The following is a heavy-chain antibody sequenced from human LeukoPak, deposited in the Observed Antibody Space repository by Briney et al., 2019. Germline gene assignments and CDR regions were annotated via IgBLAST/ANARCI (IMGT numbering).Heavy chain of an antibody. Sequence: PSETLSLTCTVSGASISTSSYYWGWIRQPPDKGLERIGTIYYTGSTSYNPSLKSRVTISVDTSKNQFSLKLSSVTAADTAVYYCARGLRDGYKYYFDYWGQGTLVTVSS. CDR3: ARGLRDGYKYYFDY. CDR2: IYYTGST. J-gene: IGHJ4*02. CDR1: GASISTSSYY. D-gene: IGHD5-24*01. V-gene: IGHV4-39*07.